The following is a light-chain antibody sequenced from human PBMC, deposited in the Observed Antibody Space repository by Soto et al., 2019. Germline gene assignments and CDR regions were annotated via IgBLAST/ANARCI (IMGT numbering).Light chain of an antibody. CDR1: SSNVGVGFD. CDR2: SNN. J-gene: IGLJ3*02. Sequence: QSALTQPPSVSGAPGQTVTISCTGSSSNVGVGFDVHWYQRLPGTAPRLLIYSNNNRPSGVPDRFSGSKSGTSASLAITGLQAEDEADYFCQSYDISLSGLWVFGGGTKVTVL. V-gene: IGLV1-40*01. CDR3: QSYDISLSGLWV.